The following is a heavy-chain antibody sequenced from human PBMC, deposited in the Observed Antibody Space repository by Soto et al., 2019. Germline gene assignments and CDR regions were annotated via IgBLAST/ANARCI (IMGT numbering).Heavy chain of an antibody. J-gene: IGHJ4*02. D-gene: IGHD6-19*01. Sequence: PSETLSLTCAVPGGSISSSNWWSWVRQPPGKGLEWIGNIYYSGSTYYNPSLKSRVTISVDTSKNQFSLKLSSVTAADTAVYFCARLRSGPDNGWYWAFDYWGQGTLVTVSS. V-gene: IGHV4-4*02. CDR3: ARLRSGPDNGWYWAFDY. CDR1: GGSISSSNW. CDR2: IYYSGST.